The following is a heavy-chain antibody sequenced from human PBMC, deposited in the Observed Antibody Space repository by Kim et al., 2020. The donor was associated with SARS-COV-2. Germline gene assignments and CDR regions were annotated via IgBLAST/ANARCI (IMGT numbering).Heavy chain of an antibody. CDR2: ISYDGSNK. CDR3: AKAGAVRHIVVVTATHFDY. J-gene: IGHJ4*02. Sequence: GGSLRLSCAASGFTFSSYGMHWVRQAPGKGLEWVAVISYDGSNKYYADSVKGRFTISRDNSKNTLYLQMNSLRAEDTAVYYCAKAGAVRHIVVVTATHFDYWGQGTLVTVSS. V-gene: IGHV3-30*18. D-gene: IGHD2-21*02. CDR1: GFTFSSYG.